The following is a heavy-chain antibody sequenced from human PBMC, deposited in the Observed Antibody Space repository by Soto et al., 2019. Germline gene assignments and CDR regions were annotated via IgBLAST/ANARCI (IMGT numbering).Heavy chain of an antibody. CDR2: ISYDGSNK. V-gene: IGHV3-30*18. CDR1: GFTFSSYG. Sequence: PGGSLRLSCAASGFTFSSYGMHWVRQAPGKGLEWVAVISYDGSNKYYADSVKGRFTISRDNSKNTLYLQMNSLRAEDTAVYYCAKGFGDHEEYYYDSSGPLGAFDIWGQGTMVTVSS. CDR3: AKGFGDHEEYYYDSSGPLGAFDI. D-gene: IGHD3-22*01. J-gene: IGHJ3*02.